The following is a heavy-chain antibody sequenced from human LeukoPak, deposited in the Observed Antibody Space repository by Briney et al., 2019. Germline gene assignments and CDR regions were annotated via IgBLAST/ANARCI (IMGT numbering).Heavy chain of an antibody. J-gene: IGHJ4*02. V-gene: IGHV1-3*01. CDR3: ARDRGSGWYWVYFDY. CDR2: INAGNGNT. Sequence: ASVKVSCKASGYTFTSYAMHWVRQAPGQRLEWMGWINAGNGNTKYSQKFQGRVTITRDTSASTAYMELGSLRSEDTAVYYCARDRGSGWYWVYFDYWGQGTLVTVSS. D-gene: IGHD6-19*01. CDR1: GYTFTSYA.